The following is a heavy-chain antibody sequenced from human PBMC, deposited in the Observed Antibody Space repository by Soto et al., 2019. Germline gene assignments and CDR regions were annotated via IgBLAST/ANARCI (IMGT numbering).Heavy chain of an antibody. CDR1: QFTFSSDW. CDR3: ARWFTYGNFDYFDY. D-gene: IGHD3-10*01. CDR2: IASGGRTT. V-gene: IGHV3-74*01. J-gene: IGHJ4*02. Sequence: PVWPLRLSCTPSQFTFSSDWRHLFLQNPGKGLVWVSRIASGGRTTTYADSVKGRFTISRDNAKNTLYMQMNGLRAEDTALYYCARWFTYGNFDYFDYWGQGTQVTVSS.